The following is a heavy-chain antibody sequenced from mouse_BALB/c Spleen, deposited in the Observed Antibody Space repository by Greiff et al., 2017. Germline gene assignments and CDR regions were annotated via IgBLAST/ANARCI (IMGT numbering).Heavy chain of an antibody. Sequence: EVKLVESGGGLVQPGGSLKLSCAASGFTFSSYTMSWVRQTPEKRLEWVAYISNGGGSTYYPDTVKGRFTISRDNAKNTLYLQMSSLKSEDTAMYYCARHDGNYGDYAMDYWGQGTSVTVSS. CDR1: GFTFSSYT. CDR2: ISNGGGST. J-gene: IGHJ4*01. V-gene: IGHV5-12-2*01. CDR3: ARHDGNYGDYAMDY. D-gene: IGHD2-1*01.